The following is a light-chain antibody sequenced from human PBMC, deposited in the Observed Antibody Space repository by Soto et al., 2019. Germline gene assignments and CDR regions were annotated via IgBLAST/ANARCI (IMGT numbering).Light chain of an antibody. CDR3: AAWDDNRSGLL. CDR1: SSNIGSNF. CDR2: RTN. V-gene: IGLV1-47*01. Sequence: QSVLTQPPSASGTPGQRVTIACAGSSSNIGSNFVYWYQQLPGTAPKVFIYRTNQRPSGVPDRFSGSKSGTSASLAISGLRSEDEADYYCAAWDDNRSGLLFGGGTQLTVL. J-gene: IGLJ2*01.